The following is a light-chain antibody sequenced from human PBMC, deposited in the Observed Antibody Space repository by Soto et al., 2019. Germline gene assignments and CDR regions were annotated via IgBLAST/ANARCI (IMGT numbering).Light chain of an antibody. CDR3: QQYNHWPLT. CDR2: AAS. Sequence: VMTQSPATLALSPGDTATLSCRASQSLGSNLGWYQQKPGQAPRLLIFAASTRATGVPARFSGSGSATEFSLTISSLQSEDFAVYSCQQYNHWPLTFRQGTK. V-gene: IGKV3-15*01. CDR1: QSLGSN. J-gene: IGKJ1*01.